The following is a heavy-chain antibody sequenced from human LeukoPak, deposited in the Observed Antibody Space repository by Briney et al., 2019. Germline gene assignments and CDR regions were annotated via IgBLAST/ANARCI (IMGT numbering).Heavy chain of an antibody. CDR1: GYNFTIYW. CDR2: IYPGDSDT. CDR3: AIFDFLFGEIDNWFDP. J-gene: IGHJ5*02. V-gene: IGHV5-51*01. Sequence: GESLKISCKGSGYNFTIYWIGWVRQMPGKGLEWRGIIYPGDSDTRYSPSFQGQVTISADKSISTSYLPWSSLKASDTAMYYWAIFDFLFGEIDNWFDPWGEGTQVTVSS. D-gene: IGHD3-16*01.